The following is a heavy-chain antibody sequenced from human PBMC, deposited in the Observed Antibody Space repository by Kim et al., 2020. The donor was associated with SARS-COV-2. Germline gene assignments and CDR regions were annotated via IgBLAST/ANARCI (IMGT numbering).Heavy chain of an antibody. CDR2: IRSKANSYAT. V-gene: IGHV3-73*01. CDR3: TRPFWSGPPYYYGMDV. J-gene: IGHJ6*02. Sequence: GGSLRLSCAASGFTFSGSAMHWVRQASGKGLEWVGRIRSKANSYATAYAASVKGRFTISRDDSKNTAYLQMNSLKTEDTAVYYCTRPFWSGPPYYYGMDVWGQGTTVTVSS. CDR1: GFTFSGSA. D-gene: IGHD3-3*01.